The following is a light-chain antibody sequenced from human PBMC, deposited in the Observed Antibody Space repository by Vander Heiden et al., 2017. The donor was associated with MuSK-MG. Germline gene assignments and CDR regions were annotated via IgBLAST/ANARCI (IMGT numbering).Light chain of an antibody. CDR1: QGISNY. J-gene: IGKJ3*01. CDR2: AAS. Sequence: DIQMTQSPSSLSASVGDRVTITCRASQGISNYLAWYQQKPGKVPKRLIYAASTLQSGVRSRFSGSGSGTDFTRTINSVQPEDVATYYCQNGRTFGHGTKVDIK. V-gene: IGKV1-27*01. CDR3: QNGRT.